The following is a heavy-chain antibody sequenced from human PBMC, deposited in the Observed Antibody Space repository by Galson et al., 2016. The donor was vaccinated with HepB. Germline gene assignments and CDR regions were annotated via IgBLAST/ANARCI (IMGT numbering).Heavy chain of an antibody. CDR2: ISRSGDST. V-gene: IGHV3-23*01. CDR3: VQGSTAPAV. J-gene: IGHJ6*04. Sequence: LRLSCAASGFSFSNYWMTWVRQTTGKGLEVVSSISRSGDSTDYADSVKGRFTISRDNSKNTLSLQMNSLRAEDTAVYYCVQGSTAPAVWGKGTTVTVSS. D-gene: IGHD1-26*01. CDR1: GFSFSNYW.